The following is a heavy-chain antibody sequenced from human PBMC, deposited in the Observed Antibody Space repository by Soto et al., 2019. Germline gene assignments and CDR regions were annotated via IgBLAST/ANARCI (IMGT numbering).Heavy chain of an antibody. CDR1: GYPFSTYD. V-gene: IGHV1-2*02. CDR3: AREQWLVFDY. J-gene: IGHJ4*02. CDR2: INPNTGAT. D-gene: IGHD6-19*01. Sequence: QVQLVQSGAEVKKPGASVKVSCKTSGYPFSTYDLHWVRQAPGQGLEWMGWINPNTGATDFAQKFQGRVIMTRDTSIGTAFMELSGLRSADTAVYYCAREQWLVFDYWGQGSLVIVSA.